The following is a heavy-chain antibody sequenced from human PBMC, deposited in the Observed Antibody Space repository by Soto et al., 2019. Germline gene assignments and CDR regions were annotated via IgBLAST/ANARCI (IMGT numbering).Heavy chain of an antibody. CDR2: IYYSGST. D-gene: IGHD3-10*01. CDR3: ARDGGYGSGSYRFDY. V-gene: IGHV4-31*03. CDR1: GGSISSGGYY. Sequence: QVQLQESGPGLVTPSQTLSLTCTVSGGSISSGGYYWSWIRQHPGKGLEWIGYIYYSGSTSYTPSLKSRVTISIDTSKNQFALKLSSVTAADTAVYYCARDGGYGSGSYRFDYWGQGTLVTVSS. J-gene: IGHJ4*02.